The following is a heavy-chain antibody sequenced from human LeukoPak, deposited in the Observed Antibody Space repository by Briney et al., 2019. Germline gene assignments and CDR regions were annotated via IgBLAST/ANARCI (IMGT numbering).Heavy chain of an antibody. J-gene: IGHJ4*02. CDR1: GYTFTGSY. V-gene: IGHV1-2*02. CDR2: INTHSGGT. D-gene: IGHD6-6*01. CDR3: ARSRISAPVDY. Sequence: GASVKVSCKASGYTFTGSYMHWVRQAPGQGLEWMGWINTHSGGTSYAQKFQGRVTMTRDTSISTGFMELKSLGSDDTAVYYCARSRISAPVDYWGQGTLVTVSS.